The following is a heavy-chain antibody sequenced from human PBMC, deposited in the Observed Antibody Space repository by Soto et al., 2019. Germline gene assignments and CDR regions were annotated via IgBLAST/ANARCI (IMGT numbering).Heavy chain of an antibody. Sequence: SQTLSLTCAVYGGSFSGYYWSWIRQPPGKGLEWIGEINHSGSTNYNPSLKSRVTITVDTSKNQFSLKLSSVTAADTAVYYCARGTDRILTGYPHFDYWGQGTLVTVSS. CDR2: INHSGST. V-gene: IGHV4-34*01. D-gene: IGHD3-9*01. CDR3: ARGTDRILTGYPHFDY. J-gene: IGHJ4*02. CDR1: GGSFSGYY.